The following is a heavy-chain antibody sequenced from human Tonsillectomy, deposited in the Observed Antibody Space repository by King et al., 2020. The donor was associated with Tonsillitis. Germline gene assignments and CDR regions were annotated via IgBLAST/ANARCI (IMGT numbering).Heavy chain of an antibody. CDR3: ARGGVAAAGFHFDY. V-gene: IGHV4-34*01. CDR1: GGSFSGYY. D-gene: IGHD6-13*01. CDR2: INHSGST. J-gene: IGHJ4*02. Sequence: VQLPQWGAGMLKPSATLSLTCAVYGGSFSGYYWSWIRQPPGKGLEWIGEINHSGSTNYNPSLKSRVTISVDTSKNQFSLKLSSVTAADTAVYYCARGGVAAAGFHFDYWGQGTLVTVSS.